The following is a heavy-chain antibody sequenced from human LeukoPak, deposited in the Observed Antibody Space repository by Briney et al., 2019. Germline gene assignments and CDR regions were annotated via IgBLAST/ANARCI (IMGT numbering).Heavy chain of an antibody. D-gene: IGHD2-2*01. V-gene: IGHV4-4*07. Sequence: SETLSLTCTVSGGSISSYYWSWIRRPAGKGLEWIGRIYTSGSTNYNPSLKSRVTISVDTSKNQFSLNLTSVIAADTAVYYCARGTAAFDWWGQGSLVTVSS. CDR3: ARGTAAFDW. J-gene: IGHJ4*02. CDR2: IYTSGST. CDR1: GGSISSYY.